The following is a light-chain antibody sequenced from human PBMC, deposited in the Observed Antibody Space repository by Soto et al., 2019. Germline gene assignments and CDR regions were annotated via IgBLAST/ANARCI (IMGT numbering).Light chain of an antibody. Sequence: EIQMTQSPSTLSASVGDRVTITCRASQSISSWLAWYQQKTGTAPKLLIYDASSFESVAPSRFSCSGSGTEFPLTISSLQPDDFAYYFRQQCNSYLWTFGQGTKVEIK. CDR2: DAS. J-gene: IGKJ1*01. CDR3: QQCNSYLWT. CDR1: QSISSW. V-gene: IGKV1-5*01.